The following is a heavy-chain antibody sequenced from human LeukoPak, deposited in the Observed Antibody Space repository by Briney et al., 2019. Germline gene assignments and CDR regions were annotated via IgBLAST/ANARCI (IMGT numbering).Heavy chain of an antibody. J-gene: IGHJ4*01. Sequence: GGSLTLSCAASGFGFSNFWMHWVRHAPGKGLVWVSRIKPDGTTSVYADSVKGRFTISRDNLKNTLYLQMRSLRAEDTAVYFCAREADPSLYASSSRDYWGQGTPVTVSS. V-gene: IGHV3-74*01. D-gene: IGHD6-6*01. CDR2: IKPDGTTS. CDR1: GFGFSNFW. CDR3: AREADPSLYASSSRDY.